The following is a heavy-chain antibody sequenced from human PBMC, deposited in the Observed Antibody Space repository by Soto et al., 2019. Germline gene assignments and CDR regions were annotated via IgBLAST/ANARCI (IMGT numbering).Heavy chain of an antibody. CDR3: ANLATADTLDY. J-gene: IGHJ4*02. Sequence: QVQLVQSGAEVKKPGSSVKVSCKASGGTFSSYISWVRQAPGQGLEWMGRIIPILGIANYSQKFQGKVTITADKSTSTAYMELSSLRSEDTAVYYCANLATADTLDYWGQGTLVTVSS. CDR1: GGTFSSY. V-gene: IGHV1-69*02. D-gene: IGHD6-13*01. CDR2: IIPILGIA.